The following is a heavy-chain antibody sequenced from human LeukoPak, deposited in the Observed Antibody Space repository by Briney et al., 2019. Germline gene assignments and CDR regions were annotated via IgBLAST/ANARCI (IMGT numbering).Heavy chain of an antibody. CDR1: GFTFSSYS. CDR2: ISSSSSYI. J-gene: IGHJ4*02. CDR3: ARAGDYYDGAEYFDY. D-gene: IGHD3-22*01. V-gene: IGHV3-21*01. Sequence: GGSLRLSCAASGFTFSSYSMNWVRQAPGKGLEWVSSISSSSSYIYYADSVKGRFTISRDNAKNSLYLQMNSLRAEDTAVYYCARAGDYYDGAEYFDYWGQGTLVTVSS.